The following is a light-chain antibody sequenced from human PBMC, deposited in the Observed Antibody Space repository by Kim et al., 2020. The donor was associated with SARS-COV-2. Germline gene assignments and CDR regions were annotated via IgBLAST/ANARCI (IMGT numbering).Light chain of an antibody. CDR3: QAWDTGTAI. Sequence: VSPGQQASITCSGDNLGNKYVCWYQQKPGRSPVLVIYQDTKRPSGIPERFSGSNSGSTATLTISGTQTMDEADYYCQAWDTGTAIFGTGTKVTVL. J-gene: IGLJ1*01. CDR2: QDT. V-gene: IGLV3-1*01. CDR1: NLGNKY.